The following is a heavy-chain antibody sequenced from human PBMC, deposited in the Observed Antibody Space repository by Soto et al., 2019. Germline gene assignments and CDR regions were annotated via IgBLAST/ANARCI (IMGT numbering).Heavy chain of an antibody. V-gene: IGHV3-23*01. D-gene: IGHD3-3*01. Sequence: EVQLLESGGDLVQPGGSLRLSCTASGFTFSSFVMTWVRQAPGRGLEWVASISGSAATTRFADSLKGRCTISRDNSKNIVYLQMDNLRDEDTATYYRGKAYDNFRSSFADFWGQGTHVTVSS. CDR3: GKAYDNFRSSFADF. J-gene: IGHJ4*02. CDR2: ISGSAATT. CDR1: GFTFSSFV.